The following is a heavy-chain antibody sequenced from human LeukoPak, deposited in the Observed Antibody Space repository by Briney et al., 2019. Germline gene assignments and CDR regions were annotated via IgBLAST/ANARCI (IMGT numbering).Heavy chain of an antibody. CDR1: GDSISSGTYS. CDR3: AREVKHIVAMDV. J-gene: IGHJ6*03. V-gene: IGHV4-61*02. CDR2: IYTSGTI. D-gene: IGHD2-21*01. Sequence: SETLSLTCTVSGDSISSGTYSWGWIRQPAGRPLEWIGRIYTSGTINYNPSLKSRVTISVDASKNQLSLKLSSATAADTAVYYWAREVKHIVAMDVWGKGTTVTVSS.